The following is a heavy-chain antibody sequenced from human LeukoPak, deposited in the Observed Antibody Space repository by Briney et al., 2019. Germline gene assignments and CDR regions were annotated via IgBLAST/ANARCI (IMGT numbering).Heavy chain of an antibody. J-gene: IGHJ4*02. Sequence: GSLRLSCAASGFTFSSYSMNWVRQAPGKGLEWVSSISSSSSYIYYADSVKGRFTISRDNAKNSLYLQMNSLRAEDTAVYYCAREGYSSGWQTLYYFDYWGQGTLVTVSS. CDR2: ISSSSSYI. D-gene: IGHD6-19*01. V-gene: IGHV3-21*01. CDR1: GFTFSSYS. CDR3: AREGYSSGWQTLYYFDY.